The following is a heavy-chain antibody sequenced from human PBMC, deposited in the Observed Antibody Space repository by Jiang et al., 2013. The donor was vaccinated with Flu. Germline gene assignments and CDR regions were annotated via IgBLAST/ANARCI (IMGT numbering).Heavy chain of an antibody. D-gene: IGHD2-2*01. CDR2: INHSGST. CDR1: GGSFSGYY. Sequence: KPSETLSLTCAVYGGSFSGYYWSWIRQPPGKGLEWIGEINHSGSTNYNPSLKSRVTISVDTSKNQFSLKLSSVTAADTAVYYCARGGGYCSSTSCPPADYYYYGMDVWGQGTTVTVSS. V-gene: IGHV4-34*01. J-gene: IGHJ6*02. CDR3: ARGGGYCSSTSCPPADYYYYGMDV.